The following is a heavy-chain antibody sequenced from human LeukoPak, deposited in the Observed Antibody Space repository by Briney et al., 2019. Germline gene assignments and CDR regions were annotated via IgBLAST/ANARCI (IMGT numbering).Heavy chain of an antibody. J-gene: IGHJ4*02. Sequence: GGSLRLSCAASGFTFSSYWMSWVRQAPGKGLEWVANIKQDGSEKHYLDSVKGRFTVSRDNAKNSLYLQVDSLRVDDTAVYYCARDSGGGSGWHTYPSYWGQGTLVTVSS. CDR1: GFTFSSYW. D-gene: IGHD6-19*01. V-gene: IGHV3-7*01. CDR3: ARDSGGGSGWHTYPSY. CDR2: IKQDGSEK.